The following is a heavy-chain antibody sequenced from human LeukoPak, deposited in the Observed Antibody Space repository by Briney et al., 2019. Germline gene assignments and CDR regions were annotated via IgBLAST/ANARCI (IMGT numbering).Heavy chain of an antibody. CDR2: ISYDGSNK. Sequence: PGRSLRLSCAASAFTFSSYAMHWVRQAPGKGLERVAVISYDGSNKYYADSVKGRFTISRDNSKNTLYLQMNSLRAEDTAVYYCARGPPVSYCGGDCSSGEYYYYYGMDVWGQGTTVTVSS. CDR1: AFTFSSYA. J-gene: IGHJ6*02. D-gene: IGHD2-21*02. CDR3: ARGPPVSYCGGDCSSGEYYYYYGMDV. V-gene: IGHV3-30*04.